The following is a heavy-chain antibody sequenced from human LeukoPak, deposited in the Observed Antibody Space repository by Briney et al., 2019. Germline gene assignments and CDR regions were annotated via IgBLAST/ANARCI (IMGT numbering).Heavy chain of an antibody. CDR2: IYYSGST. V-gene: IGHV4-59*01. Sequence: SETLSLTCTVSGGSISSYYWSWIRQPPGKGLEWIGYIYYSGSTNYNPSLKSRVTISVDTSKNQFSLKLSSVTAADTAVYYCPREVYSYGLAGLYYFDYWGQGTLVTVSS. D-gene: IGHD5-18*01. J-gene: IGHJ4*02. CDR3: PREVYSYGLAGLYYFDY. CDR1: GGSISSYY.